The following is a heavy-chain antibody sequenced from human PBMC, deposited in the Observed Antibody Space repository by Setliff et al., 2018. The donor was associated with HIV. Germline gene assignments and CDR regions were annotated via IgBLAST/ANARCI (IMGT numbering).Heavy chain of an antibody. D-gene: IGHD2-2*01. CDR2: IYYSGST. CDR3: ASVPKERSASYYYYYYMDV. V-gene: IGHV4-31*03. CDR1: GGSISSGGYY. J-gene: IGHJ6*03. Sequence: PSETLSLTCNVSGGSISSGGYYWSWIREHPGKGLEWIGYIYYSGSTYYNPSLKSRVTISVDTSKNQFSLKLSSVTAADTAVYYCASVPKERSASYYYYYYMDVWGKGTTVTVSS.